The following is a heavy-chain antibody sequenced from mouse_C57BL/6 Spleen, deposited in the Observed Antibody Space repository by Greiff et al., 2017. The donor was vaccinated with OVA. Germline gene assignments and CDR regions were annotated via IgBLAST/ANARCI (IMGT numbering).Heavy chain of an antibody. J-gene: IGHJ1*03. D-gene: IGHD1-1*01. Sequence: VMVVESGPELVKPGASVKLSCKASGYTFTSYDINWVKQRPGQGLEWIGWIYPRDGSTKYNEKFKGKATLTVDTSSSTAYMELHSLTSEDSAVYFCARDYGSSPGYFDVWGTGTTVTVSS. CDR2: IYPRDGST. CDR3: ARDYGSSPGYFDV. V-gene: IGHV1-85*01. CDR1: GYTFTSYD.